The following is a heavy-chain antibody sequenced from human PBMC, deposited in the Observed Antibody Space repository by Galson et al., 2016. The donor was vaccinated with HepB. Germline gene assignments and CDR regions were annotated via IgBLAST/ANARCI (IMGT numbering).Heavy chain of an antibody. Sequence: ETLSLTCAVYGGSFSDCYWTWIRQPPGKGLEWIGEIFHSGFINYNPSLQNRLTISMDTSKNQFSLTLTSVTAADTAMYYCARLVTLVQGSRGAEFYYYYMDVWGKGNPGHRLF. V-gene: IGHV4-34*12. J-gene: IGHJ6*03. CDR2: IFHSGFI. CDR3: ARLVTLVQGSRGAEFYYYYMDV. CDR1: GGSFSDCY. D-gene: IGHD3-10*01.